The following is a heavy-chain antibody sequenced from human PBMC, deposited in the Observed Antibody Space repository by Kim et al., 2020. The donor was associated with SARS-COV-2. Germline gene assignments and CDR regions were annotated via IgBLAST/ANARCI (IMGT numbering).Heavy chain of an antibody. CDR3: ARHVPAGGVYHDAFDI. Sequence: GESLKISCKGSGYSFTSYWIGWVRQMPRKGLEWMGIIYPGDSDTRYSPSFQGQVTISADKSISTAYLQWSSLKASDTAMYYCARHVPAGGVYHDAFDIWGQGTMVTVSS. J-gene: IGHJ3*02. CDR1: GYSFTSYW. CDR2: IYPGDSDT. D-gene: IGHD3-16*01. V-gene: IGHV5-51*01.